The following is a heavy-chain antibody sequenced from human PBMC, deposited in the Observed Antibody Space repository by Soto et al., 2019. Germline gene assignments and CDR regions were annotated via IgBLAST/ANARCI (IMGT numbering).Heavy chain of an antibody. CDR1: GYTFTSYG. CDR3: AREVIFGVVISYYYYGIDV. D-gene: IGHD3-3*01. CDR2: ISAYNGNT. J-gene: IGHJ6*04. Sequence: ASVKVSCKASGYTFTSYGISWVRQAPGQGLEWMGWISAYNGNTNYAQKLQGRVTMTTDTSTSTAYMELRSLRSDDTAVYYCAREVIFGVVISYYYYGIDVWAKGNTVTVSS. V-gene: IGHV1-18*01.